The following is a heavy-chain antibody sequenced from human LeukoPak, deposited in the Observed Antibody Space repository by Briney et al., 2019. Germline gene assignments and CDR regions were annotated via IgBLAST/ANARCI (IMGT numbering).Heavy chain of an antibody. CDR1: GYTFSDYF. CDR2: INPNSGGT. CDR3: AREPPTDAFDI. Sequence: GASVKVSCKASGYTFSDYFMHWVRQAPGQGLEWMGWINPNSGGTHSAQKFQGRVTMTRDTSISTAYMELSRLRSDDTAAYYCAREPPTDAFDIWGQGTMVTVSS. V-gene: IGHV1-2*02. J-gene: IGHJ3*02.